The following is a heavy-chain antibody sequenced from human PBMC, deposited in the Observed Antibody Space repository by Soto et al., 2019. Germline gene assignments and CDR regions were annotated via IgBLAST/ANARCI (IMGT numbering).Heavy chain of an antibody. J-gene: IGHJ4*02. CDR3: ARVYSGSYSDY. V-gene: IGHV4-4*02. CDR2: IFHSGST. Sequence: QVQLQASGPGLVKPSGTLSLTCAVSGGSIRSNNWWSWVRQPPGKGLEWIGEIFHSGSTNYIPSLKARATISLDKSKNQFSLKLSSVTAADTAVYYSARVYSGSYSDYWGQGTLFTVSS. D-gene: IGHD1-26*01. CDR1: GGSIRSNNW.